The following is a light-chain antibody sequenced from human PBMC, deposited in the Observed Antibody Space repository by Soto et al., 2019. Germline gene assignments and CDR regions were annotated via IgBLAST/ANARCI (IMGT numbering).Light chain of an antibody. CDR1: QNINKW. CDR2: AAS. Sequence: DIQMTQSPSTLSASVGDRVTITCRASQNINKWLAWYQQKPGKAPQLLISAASTLRSGVPSRFSGSGSGTDFILTISNLQPEDFATYFCQQANSFPLTFGGGTRVEI. J-gene: IGKJ4*01. V-gene: IGKV1-12*01. CDR3: QQANSFPLT.